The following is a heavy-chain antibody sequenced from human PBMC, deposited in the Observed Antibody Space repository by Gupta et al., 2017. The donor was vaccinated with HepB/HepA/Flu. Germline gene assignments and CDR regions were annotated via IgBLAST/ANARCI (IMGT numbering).Heavy chain of an antibody. J-gene: IGHJ6*02. V-gene: IGHV3-48*03. CDR2: VSNSGDTV. CDR3: ARELRSMEGDEEYFYFYGMDV. Sequence: GKGLEWVSYVSNSGDTVYYADSVNGRFTISRDNAENSFYLQMNSLRAEDTAVYYCARELRSMEGDEEYFYFYGMDVWGQGTTVTVSS. D-gene: IGHD2/OR15-2a*01.